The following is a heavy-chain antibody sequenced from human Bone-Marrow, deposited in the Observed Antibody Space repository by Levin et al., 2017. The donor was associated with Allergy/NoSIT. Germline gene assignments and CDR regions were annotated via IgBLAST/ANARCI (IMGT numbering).Heavy chain of an antibody. J-gene: IGHJ5*02. CDR1: GFTFSRYW. D-gene: IGHD4/OR15-4a*01. CDR3: VRHATMAPRTNWFDP. Sequence: GGSLRLSCAASGFTFSRYWMHWVRQDPGKGLVWVSRIDSDGSSTTYAAAVQGRFTISRDNAKNRLYLQMNSLRVDDTGVYYCVRHATMAPRTNWFDPWGQGTPVTVSS. V-gene: IGHV3-74*03. CDR2: IDSDGSST.